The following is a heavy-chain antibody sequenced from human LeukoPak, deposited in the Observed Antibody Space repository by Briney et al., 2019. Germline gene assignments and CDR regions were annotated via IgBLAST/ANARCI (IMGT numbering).Heavy chain of an antibody. CDR3: ARSVAATPCNWFDP. J-gene: IGHJ5*02. CDR1: GYTFTDYY. CDR2: INPNSGGT. D-gene: IGHD2-15*01. Sequence: ASVKVSCKASGYTFTDYYMHWVRRAPGQGLEWMGWINPNSGGTKYAQKFQGRVIMTRDITSAYMEPSRLTSDDTAVYYCARSVAATPCNWFDPWGQGTLVTVSS. V-gene: IGHV1-2*02.